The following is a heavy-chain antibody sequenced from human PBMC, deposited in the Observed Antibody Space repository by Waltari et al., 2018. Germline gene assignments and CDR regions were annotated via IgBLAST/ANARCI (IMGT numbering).Heavy chain of an antibody. CDR3: ARASRPPGIAAAGSLDYFDY. J-gene: IGHJ4*02. CDR1: GGTFSSYT. V-gene: IGHV1-69*02. D-gene: IGHD6-13*01. Sequence: QVQLVQSGAEVKKPGSSVKVSCKASGGTFSSYTISWVRQAPGQGLEWMGRIIPILGIANYAHKFQGRVTITADKSTSTAYMELSSLRSEDTAVYYCARASRPPGIAAAGSLDYFDYWGQGTLVTVSS. CDR2: IIPILGIA.